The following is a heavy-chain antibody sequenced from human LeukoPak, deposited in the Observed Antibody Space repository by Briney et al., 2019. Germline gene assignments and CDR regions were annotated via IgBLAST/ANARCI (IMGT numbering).Heavy chain of an antibody. J-gene: IGHJ4*02. CDR1: GYTFTSYG. Sequence: ASVKVSCKASGYTFTSYGISWVRQAPGQGLEWMGIINPSGGSTSYSQKFQGRVTMTSDTSTSTVHMELSSLISDDTAVYYCARDGFSAWNDDFDYWGQGTLVIVSS. D-gene: IGHD1-1*01. CDR3: ARDGFSAWNDDFDY. CDR2: INPSGGST. V-gene: IGHV1-46*01.